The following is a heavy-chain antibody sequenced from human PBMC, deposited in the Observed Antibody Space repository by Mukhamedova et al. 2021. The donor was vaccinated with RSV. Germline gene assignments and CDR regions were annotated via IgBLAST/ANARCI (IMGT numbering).Heavy chain of an antibody. J-gene: IGHJ6*02. V-gene: IGHV3-11*06. CDR3: ARLSGYSSQSYFYYGMDV. Sequence: AEYMGGRLTISRDNSNNSLYLQMSSLTVEDTAVYYCARLSGYSSQSYFYYGMDVWGQGTAVTVSS. D-gene: IGHD5-18*01.